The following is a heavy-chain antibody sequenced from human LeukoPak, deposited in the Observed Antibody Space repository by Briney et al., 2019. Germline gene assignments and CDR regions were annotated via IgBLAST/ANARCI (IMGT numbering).Heavy chain of an antibody. V-gene: IGHV4-30-4*01. CDR3: ARGGVGGYDYFDS. J-gene: IGHJ4*02. CDR1: GGSISRDDYY. CDR2: ITYSGST. D-gene: IGHD5-12*01. Sequence: SETLSLTCTVSGGSISRDDYYWSWIRQPPGKGLEWIGHITYSGSTDYSPSLRSRVTMSVDTSKNQFSLKLNSVTAAETAMYFCARGGVGGYDYFDSWGQGTLVAVSS.